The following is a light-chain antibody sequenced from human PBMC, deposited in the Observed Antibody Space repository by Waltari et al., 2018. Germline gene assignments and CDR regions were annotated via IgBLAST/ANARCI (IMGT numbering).Light chain of an antibody. CDR3: SSYTSSSTV. Sequence: QSALTQPASVSGSPGQSITISCTGTSSAVGGYNYVSWSQQHPGKAPKLMIYEFSNRPSGVSNRFSGSNPGNTASLTFSGLQAEDEADYYCSSYTSSSTVFGGGTKLTVL. CDR1: SSAVGGYNY. V-gene: IGLV2-14*01. J-gene: IGLJ3*02. CDR2: EFS.